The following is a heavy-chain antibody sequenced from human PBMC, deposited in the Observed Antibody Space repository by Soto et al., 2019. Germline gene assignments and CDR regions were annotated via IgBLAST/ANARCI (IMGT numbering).Heavy chain of an antibody. D-gene: IGHD3-9*01. CDR2: ISAYNGNT. CDR1: GYTFTSYG. CDR3: ARMAGHRYYDILTGYYNLDY. J-gene: IGHJ4*02. Sequence: QVQLVQSGAEVKKPGASVKVSCKASGYTFTSYGISWVRQAPGQGLEWMGWISAYNGNTNYAQKLQGRVTMTTDTSTSTAYMELRSLRSYDTAVYYCARMAGHRYYDILTGYYNLDYWGQGTLVTVSS. V-gene: IGHV1-18*01.